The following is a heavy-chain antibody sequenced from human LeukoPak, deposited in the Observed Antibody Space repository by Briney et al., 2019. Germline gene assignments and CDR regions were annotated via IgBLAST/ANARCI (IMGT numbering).Heavy chain of an antibody. CDR3: ATGAASYYGD. V-gene: IGHV1-2*02. CDR1: GYTFTAYY. Sequence: ASLKVSCKASGYTFTAYYMHWVRQAPGQGLEWMGWINPNSGDTNYAQKFQGRVTMARDTSINTVHMQLSRLRSDDTAVYYCATGAASYYGDWGQGTLVTVSS. J-gene: IGHJ4*02. D-gene: IGHD1-26*01. CDR2: INPNSGDT.